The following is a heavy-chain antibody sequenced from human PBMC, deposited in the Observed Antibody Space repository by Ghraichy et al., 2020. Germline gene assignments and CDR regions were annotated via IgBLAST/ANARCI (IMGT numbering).Heavy chain of an antibody. V-gene: IGHV3-23*03. J-gene: IGHJ1*01. CDR1: GFTFSSYA. D-gene: IGHD4-23*01. Sequence: GGSLRLSCAASGFTFSSYAMIWVRQAPGKGLEWVSVINGGSSNIYSADSLEGRFIISRDNSKNTVYLQMNSLRAEDTAVYYCAKGQSRATAISPHNHWGQGTLGHVSS. CDR3: AKGQSRATAISPHNH. CDR2: INGGSSNI.